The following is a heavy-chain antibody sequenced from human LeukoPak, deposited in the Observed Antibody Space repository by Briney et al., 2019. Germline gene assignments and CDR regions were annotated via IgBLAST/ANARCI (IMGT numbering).Heavy chain of an antibody. J-gene: IGHJ4*02. CDR1: GFTFSSYS. V-gene: IGHV3-21*01. CDR2: ISSSSSYI. CDR3: ASHTSNMYYFDY. Sequence: PGGSLRLSCAASGFTFSSYSMNWVRQAPGKGLGWVSSISSSSSYIYYADSVKGRFTISRDNARNSLYLQMNSLRAEDTAVYYCASHTSNMYYFDYWGQGTLVTVSS.